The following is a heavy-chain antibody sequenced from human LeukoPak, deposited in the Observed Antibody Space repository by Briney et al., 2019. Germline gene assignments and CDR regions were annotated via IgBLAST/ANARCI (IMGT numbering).Heavy chain of an antibody. CDR2: IIPIFGTA. D-gene: IGHD3-16*01. CDR1: GGTFSSYA. J-gene: IGHJ4*02. V-gene: IGHV1-69*05. Sequence: SVKVSCKASGGTFSSYAISWARQAPGQGLEWMGGIIPIFGTANYAQKFQGRVTITTDESTSTAYMELSSLRSEDTAVYYCARGTGTNGVMGNIHFDYWGQGTLVTVSS. CDR3: ARGTGTNGVMGNIHFDY.